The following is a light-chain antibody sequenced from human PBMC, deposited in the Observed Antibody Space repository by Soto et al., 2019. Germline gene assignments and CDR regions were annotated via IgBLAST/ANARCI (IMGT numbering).Light chain of an antibody. CDR3: SAYTTTSTLI. V-gene: IGLV2-14*01. CDR1: SSDIGAYNF. Sequence: QSALTQPASVSGSPGQSITISCTGTSSDIGAYNFVSWYQQHPGKAPKLMIYEVNNRPSGVSNRFSGSKSGNTASLIISGLQTEDEADYYCSAYTTTSTLIFGTGTKLTVL. J-gene: IGLJ1*01. CDR2: EVN.